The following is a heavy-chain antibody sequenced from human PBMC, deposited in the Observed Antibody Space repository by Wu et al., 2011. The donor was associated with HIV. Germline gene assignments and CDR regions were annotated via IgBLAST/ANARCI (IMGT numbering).Heavy chain of an antibody. CDR2: INPNSGGA. CDR1: IHLHRRT. D-gene: IGHD3-10*01. Sequence: QVQLVQSGAEVKKPGGLSDGLLQGFWIHLHRRTIYTGCDRPPGQGLEWVGWINPNSGGAIYAQKFQGRVIMTRDTSISTVYMELSRLRSDDTAIYYCARVFDYYGSGRTNWFDPWGQGALVTVSS. J-gene: IGHJ5*02. V-gene: IGHV1-2*02. CDR3: ARVFDYYGSGRTNWFDP.